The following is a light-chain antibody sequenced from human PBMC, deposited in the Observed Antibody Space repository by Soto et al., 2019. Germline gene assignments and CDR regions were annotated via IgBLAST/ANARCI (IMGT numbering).Light chain of an antibody. CDR3: QQYDSFWT. V-gene: IGKV1-5*01. J-gene: IGKJ1*01. CDR1: QRINNW. Sequence: DIQMTQSPSTLSASVGDRVTITCRASQRINNWLAWYQQKPGEAPKLLIYDASNLESGVPSRFRGSGSGTEFTLTIRNRRPDDFATYFCQQYDSFWTFGQGT. CDR2: DAS.